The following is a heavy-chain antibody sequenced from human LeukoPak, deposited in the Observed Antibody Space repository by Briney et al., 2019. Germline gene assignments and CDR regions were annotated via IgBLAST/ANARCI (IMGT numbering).Heavy chain of an antibody. D-gene: IGHD6-13*01. V-gene: IGHV4-59*01. CDR2: IYYSGST. J-gene: IGHJ5*02. CDR3: ARASNIEAAGTSTCFAP. Sequence: SETLSLTCTVSGGSISSYYWSWIRQPPGKGLEWIGYIYYSGSTNYNPSLKSRVTISVDTSKNQFSLKLSSVTAADTAVYYCARASNIEAAGTSTCFAPWAQGTRVTVSS. CDR1: GGSISSYY.